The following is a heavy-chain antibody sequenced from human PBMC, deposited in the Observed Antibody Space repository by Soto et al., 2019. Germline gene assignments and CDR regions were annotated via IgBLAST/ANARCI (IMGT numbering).Heavy chain of an antibody. V-gene: IGHV1-58*01. CDR3: ARGWDSSGYSDY. CDR2: VVVGSDNT. Sequence: SVKVSCKASGFTFSKSSVQWMRQARGQGLEWIGWVVVGSDNTRYAQKFQDRVTMTRDTSTSTAYMELSRLRSDDTAVYYCARGWDSSGYSDYWGQGTLVTVSS. D-gene: IGHD3-22*01. CDR1: GFTFSKSS. J-gene: IGHJ4*02.